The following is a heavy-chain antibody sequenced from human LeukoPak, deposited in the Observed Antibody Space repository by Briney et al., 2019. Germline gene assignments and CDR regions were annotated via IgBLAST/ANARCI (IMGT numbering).Heavy chain of an antibody. CDR2: IHYSGSS. Sequence: PSETLSLTCTVSNGSISSSSYYWGWIRQPPGKRLEWIGSIHYSGSSYYNPSLKSRATMSVDTSKNQFSLRLSSVTATDTAVYYCARQIYVWGSYRYLQGFDYWGQGTLVTVSS. D-gene: IGHD3-16*02. J-gene: IGHJ4*02. V-gene: IGHV4-39*01. CDR3: ARQIYVWGSYRYLQGFDY. CDR1: NGSISSSSYY.